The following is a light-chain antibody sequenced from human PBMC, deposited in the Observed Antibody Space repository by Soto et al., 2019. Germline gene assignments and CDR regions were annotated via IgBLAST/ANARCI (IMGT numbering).Light chain of an antibody. CDR3: QQYDSYSPWT. J-gene: IGKJ1*01. CDR2: DAD. Sequence: DIQMTQSPSTLSASVGDRVTITCRASQSISSWLAWNQQKPGKAPKHLIYDADSLESGVPSSFSGSGSGTELTLTIISLQPDDFATYYCQQYDSYSPWTFGQGTKVEIK. V-gene: IGKV1-5*01. CDR1: QSISSW.